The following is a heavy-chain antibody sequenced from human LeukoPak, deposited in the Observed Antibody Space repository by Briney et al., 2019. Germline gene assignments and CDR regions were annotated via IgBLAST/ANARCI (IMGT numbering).Heavy chain of an antibody. CDR1: GASLTNHC. Sequence: SETLSLTCTVSGASLTNHCWNWIRQPPGKGLEWIGYICHSGETNSNPSLKTRVIESEDTSKNQFSLKLTSVTPADTAVYLCARWSDSYRAFDSWGQGTLVTVSS. J-gene: IGHJ4*02. D-gene: IGHD1-26*01. CDR2: ICHSGET. V-gene: IGHV4-59*11. CDR3: ARWSDSYRAFDS.